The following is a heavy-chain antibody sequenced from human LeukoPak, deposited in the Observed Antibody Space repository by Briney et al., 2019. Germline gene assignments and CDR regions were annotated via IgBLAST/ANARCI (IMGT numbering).Heavy chain of an antibody. Sequence: SETLSLTCTVSGGSISSHSWNWIRQPPGKGLEWIGYIYYSGNTNYNPSLKSRVIMSVDTSKTQFSLKLTSVTAADAAVYYCARGYSSGPGQHWGQGTLVTVSS. CDR2: IYYSGNT. V-gene: IGHV4-59*11. CDR3: ARGYSSGPGQH. D-gene: IGHD6-19*01. J-gene: IGHJ1*01. CDR1: GGSISSHS.